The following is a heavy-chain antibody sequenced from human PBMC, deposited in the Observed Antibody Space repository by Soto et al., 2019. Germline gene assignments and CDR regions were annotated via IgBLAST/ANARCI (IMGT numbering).Heavy chain of an antibody. J-gene: IGHJ1*01. CDR1: GLTFRSYD. CDR3: AKEMATTYAEYFQH. CDR2: ISVSGGST. V-gene: IGHV3-23*01. D-gene: IGHD5-12*01. Sequence: VGSRRLSCAPCGLTFRSYDISWVRQARWKWLEWVSAISVSGGSTYYEDSVKGRFTISRDNSENTLYLQMNSLRAEDTAVYYCAKEMATTYAEYFQHWGQGTLAPESS.